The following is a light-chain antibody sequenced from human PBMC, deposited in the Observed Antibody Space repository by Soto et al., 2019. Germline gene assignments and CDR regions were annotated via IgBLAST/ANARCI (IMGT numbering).Light chain of an antibody. V-gene: IGKV3-15*01. Sequence: EIVMSQSPATVSVSKGERATLSCRASQSFSINLAWYQQKPGQAPRLLIYGASTRATGIPARFSGSGSGTEFTLTISSLQSEDFAVYYCQQYNNWPPWTFGQGTKVDVK. CDR2: GAS. J-gene: IGKJ1*01. CDR3: QQYNNWPPWT. CDR1: QSFSIN.